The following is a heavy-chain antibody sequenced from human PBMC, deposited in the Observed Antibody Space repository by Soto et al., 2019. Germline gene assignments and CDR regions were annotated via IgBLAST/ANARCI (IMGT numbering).Heavy chain of an antibody. CDR2: IVPILGPA. V-gene: IGHV1-69*06. CDR3: ARAAKRYFDS. CDR1: GGTFNTFA. J-gene: IGHJ4*02. Sequence: QVQLVQSGAEVKKPGSSVNVSCKASGGTFNTFAISWVRQAPGQGLEYLGGIVPILGPAFYAQRFQGRVTITADKFTNTAYLELRRLSSEDTAVYYCARAAKRYFDSWGQGTQVTVSS.